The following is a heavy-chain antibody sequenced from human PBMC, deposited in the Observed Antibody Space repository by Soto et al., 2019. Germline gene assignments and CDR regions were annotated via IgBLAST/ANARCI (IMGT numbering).Heavy chain of an antibody. Sequence: SVKVSCKASGYTFTNYYIHWVRQAPGQGLEWVGLINPKTGTTNDAPKFQGRVTMTSDTSTSTAYMELSSLRSEDTAVYYCAREGSSWLWDWWYFDLWGRGTLVTVSS. V-gene: IGHV1-46*03. CDR3: AREGSSWLWDWWYFDL. J-gene: IGHJ2*01. CDR2: INPKTGTT. CDR1: GYTFTNYY. D-gene: IGHD6-13*01.